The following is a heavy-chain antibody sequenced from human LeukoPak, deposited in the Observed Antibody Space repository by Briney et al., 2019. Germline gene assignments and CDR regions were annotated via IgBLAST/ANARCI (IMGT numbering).Heavy chain of an antibody. D-gene: IGHD6-19*01. CDR2: INPNSGGT. Sequence: GASVKVSCKASGYTFTGYYMHWVRQAPGQGLEWMGWINPNSGGTNYAQKFQGRVTMTRDTSISTAYMELSRLRSDDTAVYYCARDIKGFGAVAGHAWGQGTLVTVSS. CDR3: ARDIKGFGAVAGHA. CDR1: GYTFTGYY. J-gene: IGHJ5*02. V-gene: IGHV1-2*02.